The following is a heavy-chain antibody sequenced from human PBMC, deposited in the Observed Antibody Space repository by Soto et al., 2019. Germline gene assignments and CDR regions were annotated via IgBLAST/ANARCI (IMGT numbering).Heavy chain of an antibody. CDR2: INHSGST. Sequence: SETLSLTCAVYGGSFSGYYWSWIRQPPGKGLEWIGEINHSGSTNYNPSLKGRVTISVDTSKNQFSLKLSSVTAADTAVYYCARRGFWSGYFGSGSFDYWGQGTLVTVSS. V-gene: IGHV4-34*01. J-gene: IGHJ4*02. CDR1: GGSFSGYY. CDR3: ARRGFWSGYFGSGSFDY. D-gene: IGHD3-3*01.